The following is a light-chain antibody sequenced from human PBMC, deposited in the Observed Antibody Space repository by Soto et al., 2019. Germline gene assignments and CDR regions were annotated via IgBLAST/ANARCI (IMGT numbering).Light chain of an antibody. CDR3: QKYNSAPLT. CDR2: AAF. Sequence: DIQMTQSPSSLSASVGDRVTITCRASQGISTYLAWYQKKPGKAPKLLIYAAFTLQSGVPSRFSGSGSGTEFTLTISSLQPEDVATYYCQKYNSAPLTFGPGTKVDLK. CDR1: QGISTY. V-gene: IGKV1-27*01. J-gene: IGKJ3*01.